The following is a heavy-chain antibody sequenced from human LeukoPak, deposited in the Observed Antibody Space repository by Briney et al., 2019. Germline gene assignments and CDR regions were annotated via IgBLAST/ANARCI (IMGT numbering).Heavy chain of an antibody. V-gene: IGHV3-49*03. J-gene: IGHJ4*02. CDR1: GFSFGEYA. CDR3: TKGWGDY. CDR2: IRSEAYGGTT. Sequence: GGALRLSCTPSGFSFGEYAMSWLRQAPGKGLELVGFIRSEAYGGTTEYVASVKGRFTISRDDSESLAYLQMTSLKIEDTAVYYCTKGWGDYWGRGTLVTVSS. D-gene: IGHD6-19*01.